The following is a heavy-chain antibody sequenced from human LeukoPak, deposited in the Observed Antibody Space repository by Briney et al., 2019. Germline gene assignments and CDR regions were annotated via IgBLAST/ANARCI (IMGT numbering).Heavy chain of an antibody. Sequence: GGSLRLSCAASGFTFRSYWVRWVRQAPGKGLEWVANIKQDGSEKNYVDSVKGRFTISRDNAKNSLYLQMNSLRAEDTAVYYCASGLELDYWGQGTLVTVSS. CDR2: IKQDGSEK. CDR3: ASGLELDY. J-gene: IGHJ4*02. V-gene: IGHV3-7*03. CDR1: GFTFRSYW.